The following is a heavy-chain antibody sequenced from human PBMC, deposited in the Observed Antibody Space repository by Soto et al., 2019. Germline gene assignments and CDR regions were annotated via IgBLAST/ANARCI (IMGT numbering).Heavy chain of an antibody. V-gene: IGHV3-30*18. D-gene: IGHD6-13*01. CDR3: AKVAARSWQANRFAP. CDR2: ISYDENTK. Sequence: GGSLRLSCKASGFDFRGTGMHWVRQAPGKGLEWVAVISYDENTKDYGDSVKGRFTVSRDNSNNTLYLQMHSLTSDDTAVYYCAKVAARSWQANRFAPWGQGTLVTVSS. CDR1: GFDFRGTG. J-gene: IGHJ5*02.